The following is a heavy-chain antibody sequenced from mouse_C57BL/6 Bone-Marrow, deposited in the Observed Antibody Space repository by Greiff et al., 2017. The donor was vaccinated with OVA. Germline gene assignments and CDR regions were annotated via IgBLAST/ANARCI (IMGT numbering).Heavy chain of an antibody. CDR1: GFPITSGYY. Sequence: ESGPGLVKPSQSLFLTCSITGFPITSGYYWIWIRQSPGKPLEWMGYITHSGETFYNPSLQSPISITRETSKNQFFLQLNSVTTEDTAMYYCAGAPYSNYWYFDVWGTGTTVTVSS. V-gene: IGHV12-3*01. CDR3: AGAPYSNYWYFDV. CDR2: ITHSGET. J-gene: IGHJ1*03. D-gene: IGHD2-5*01.